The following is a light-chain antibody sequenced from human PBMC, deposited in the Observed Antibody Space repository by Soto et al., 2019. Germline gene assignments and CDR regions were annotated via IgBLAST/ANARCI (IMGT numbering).Light chain of an antibody. CDR1: SSDVGGYNY. CDR2: EVN. Sequence: QSALTQPASVSGSPGQSITISCTGTSSDVGGYNYVSWYQQHPGKAPKLMICEVNNRPSGVSDRFSGSKSGNTASLTISGLQAEDEADYYCDSYTRTSTLVVFGGGTKLTVL. V-gene: IGLV2-14*01. CDR3: DSYTRTSTLVV. J-gene: IGLJ2*01.